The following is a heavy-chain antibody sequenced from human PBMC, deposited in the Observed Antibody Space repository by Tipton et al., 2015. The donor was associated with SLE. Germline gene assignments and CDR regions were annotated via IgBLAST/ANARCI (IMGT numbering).Heavy chain of an antibody. Sequence: TLSLTCAVYGGSFSDYSWSWIRQSPGKGLEWIGEINHSGGTNYNPSLKSRVTISVDTSKNQFSLKPTSVSAADTAVYYCAREGDTSAYRDWYFDLWGRGTLVTVSP. D-gene: IGHD3-22*01. J-gene: IGHJ2*01. CDR2: INHSGGT. CDR1: GGSFSDYS. CDR3: AREGDTSAYRDWYFDL. V-gene: IGHV4-34*01.